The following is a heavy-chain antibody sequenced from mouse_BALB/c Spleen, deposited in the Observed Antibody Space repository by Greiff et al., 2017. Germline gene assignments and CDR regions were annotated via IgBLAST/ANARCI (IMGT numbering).Heavy chain of an antibody. V-gene: IGHV5-6-5*01. J-gene: IGHJ1*01. Sequence: EVMLVESGGGLVKPGGSLKLSCAASGFTFSSYAMSWVRQTPEKRLEWVASISSGGSTYYHDNVKGRFTISRDNARNILYLQMSSLRSEDTAMYYCAREDYGSTLDVWGAGTTVTVSA. CDR3: AREDYGSTLDV. CDR2: ISSGGST. CDR1: GFTFSSYA. D-gene: IGHD1-1*01.